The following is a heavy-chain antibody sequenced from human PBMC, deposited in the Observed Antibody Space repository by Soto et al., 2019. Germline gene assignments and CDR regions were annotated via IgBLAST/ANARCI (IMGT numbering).Heavy chain of an antibody. J-gene: IGHJ4*02. CDR1: GFTFSRFG. D-gene: IGHD2-2*01. V-gene: IGHV3-33*01. CDR3: ARMTTMSREYYFDY. Sequence: VHLVESGGGVAQPGGSLRLSCVASGFTFSRFGMHWVRQAPGKGLEWVAVIWSDGSNEYCADSVRGRFTISRDNSKNTLYLQMGSLRAEDTAVYYCARMTTMSREYYFDYWGQGILVTVSS. CDR2: IWSDGSNE.